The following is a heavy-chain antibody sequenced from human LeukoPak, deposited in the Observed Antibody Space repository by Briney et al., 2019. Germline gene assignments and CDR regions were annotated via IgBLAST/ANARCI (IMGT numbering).Heavy chain of an antibody. CDR3: ARGFCTNGVCSSNYYFDY. CDR1: VGSFRGYY. Sequence: PSETLSLTCAVYVGSFRGYYWSWIRQPPGQGLEWIGEINHSGSTNYNPSLKSRVTISVDTSKNQFSLKLSSVTAADTAVYYCARGFCTNGVCSSNYYFDYWGQGTLVTVSS. V-gene: IGHV4-34*01. CDR2: INHSGST. J-gene: IGHJ4*02. D-gene: IGHD2-8*01.